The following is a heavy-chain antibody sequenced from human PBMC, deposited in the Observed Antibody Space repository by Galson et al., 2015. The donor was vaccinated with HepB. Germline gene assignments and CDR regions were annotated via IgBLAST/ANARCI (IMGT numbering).Heavy chain of an antibody. CDR1: EYTFTSYY. Sequence: SVKVSCKASEYTFTSYYMHWVRQAPGQGLEWMGIINPSGGSTSYAQKFQGRVTMTRDTSTSTVYMELSSLRSEDTAVYYCARGVTMVRGVISTYYYYGMDVWGQGTTVTVSS. V-gene: IGHV1-46*03. CDR2: INPSGGST. D-gene: IGHD3-10*01. CDR3: ARGVTMVRGVISTYYYYGMDV. J-gene: IGHJ6*02.